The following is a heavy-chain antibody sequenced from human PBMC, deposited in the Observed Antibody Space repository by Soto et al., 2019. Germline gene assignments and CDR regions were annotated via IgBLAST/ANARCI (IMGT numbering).Heavy chain of an antibody. D-gene: IGHD3-9*01. CDR3: TTHDYDILTGYYWYFDL. Sequence: GGSLRLSCAASGFTFSNAWMSWVRQAPGKGLEWVGRIKSKTDGGTTDYAAPVKGRFTISRDDSKNTLYLQMNSLKTEDTAVYYCTTHDYDILTGYYWYFDLWGRGTLVTVSS. CDR1: GFTFSNAW. CDR2: IKSKTDGGTT. V-gene: IGHV3-15*01. J-gene: IGHJ2*01.